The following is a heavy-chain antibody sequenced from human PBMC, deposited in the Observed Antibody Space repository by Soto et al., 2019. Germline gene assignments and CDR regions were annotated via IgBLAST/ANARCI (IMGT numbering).Heavy chain of an antibody. J-gene: IGHJ6*02. CDR1: GYTFTSYG. D-gene: IGHD6-13*01. V-gene: IGHV1-18*01. CDR3: ARDEGGGSSWYSYYYGMDV. Sequence: ASVKVSCKASGYTFTSYGISWVRQAPGQGLEWMGWISAYNGNTNYAQKLQGRGTITTDTSTSTAYMELRSLRSDDTAVYYCARDEGGGSSWYSYYYGMDVWGQGTTVTVSS. CDR2: ISAYNGNT.